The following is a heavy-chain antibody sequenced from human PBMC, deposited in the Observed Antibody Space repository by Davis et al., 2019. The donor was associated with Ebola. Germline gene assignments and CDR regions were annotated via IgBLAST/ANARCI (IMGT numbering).Heavy chain of an antibody. CDR2: ISSSGSTI. CDR3: ARGGYGGNSFFDY. Sequence: GESLKISCAASGFTFSDYYMSWIRQAPGKGLEWVSCISSSGSTIYYADSVKGRFTISRDNAKNSLYLQMNSLRAEDTAVYYCARGGYGGNSFFDYWGQGTLVTVSS. J-gene: IGHJ4*02. V-gene: IGHV3-11*01. D-gene: IGHD4-23*01. CDR1: GFTFSDYY.